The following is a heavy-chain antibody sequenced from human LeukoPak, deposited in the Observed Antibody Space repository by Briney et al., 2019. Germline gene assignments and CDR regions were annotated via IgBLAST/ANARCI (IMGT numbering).Heavy chain of an antibody. V-gene: IGHV4-39*07. J-gene: IGHJ4*02. CDR2: IYYSGST. CDR3: ARDESPRDDYGDSRGGDY. CDR1: GGSISSSSYY. D-gene: IGHD4-17*01. Sequence: PSETLSLTCTVSGGSISSSSYYWGWIRQPPGKGLEWIGSIYYSGSTYYNPSLKSRVTISVDTSKNQFSLKLSSVTAADTAVYYCARDESPRDDYGDSRGGDYWGQGTLVTVSS.